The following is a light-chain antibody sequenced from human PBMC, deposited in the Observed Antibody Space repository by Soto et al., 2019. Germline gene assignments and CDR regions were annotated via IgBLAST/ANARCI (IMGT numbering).Light chain of an antibody. Sequence: QSLLTNSPSASGSPGQSVTISCTGTKNDIGLYDFVSWYQHHPGKAPRLIIYEVVQRPSGVPDRFSGSKSGNTASLTVSGLQAADEADYFCKSYAGSNTYVFGSGTKVTVL. CDR2: EVV. CDR3: KSYAGSNTYV. V-gene: IGLV2-8*01. CDR1: KNDIGLYDF. J-gene: IGLJ1*01.